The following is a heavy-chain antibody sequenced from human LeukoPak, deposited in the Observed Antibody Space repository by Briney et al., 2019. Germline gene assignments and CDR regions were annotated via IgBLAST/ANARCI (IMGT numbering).Heavy chain of an antibody. J-gene: IGHJ6*03. CDR1: GGSISSYY. CDR2: IYYSGST. Sequence: PSETLSLTCTVSGGSISSYYWSWIRQPPGKGLEWIGYIYYSGSTNYNPSLKSRATISVDTSKNQFSLKLSSVTAADTAVYYCARRRRYSYGYDYYYYMDVWGKGTTVTVSS. D-gene: IGHD5-18*01. V-gene: IGHV4-59*01. CDR3: ARRRRYSYGYDYYYYMDV.